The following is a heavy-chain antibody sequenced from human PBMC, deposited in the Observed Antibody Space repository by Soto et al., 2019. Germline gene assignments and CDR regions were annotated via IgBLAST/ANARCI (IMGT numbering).Heavy chain of an antibody. V-gene: IGHV4-34*01. CDR2: INHSGST. Sequence: PSETLSLTCAVYGGSFSDYYWSWIRQPPGKGLEWIGEINHSGSTNYNPSLKSRVTISVDTSKSQFSLNLTSVTAADTAVYYCARLGGYYQAFDQWGQGSLVTVSS. CDR3: ARLGGYYQAFDQ. D-gene: IGHD3-22*01. CDR1: GGSFSDYY. J-gene: IGHJ4*02.